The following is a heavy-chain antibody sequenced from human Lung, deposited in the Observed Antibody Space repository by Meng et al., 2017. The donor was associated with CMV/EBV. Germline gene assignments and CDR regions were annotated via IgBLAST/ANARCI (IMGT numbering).Heavy chain of an antibody. CDR1: GGPIKNPNYY. J-gene: IGHJ5*02. D-gene: IGHD3-10*01. V-gene: IGHV4-31*03. CDR2: SYYTGA. Sequence: SLXCTVSGGPIKNPNYYWSWNRHQPGKGLEWLGYSYYTGAYYNPSLASRIFISLDSSHNRYSLTLRDVTAADTALYFCARMRGSGSEDSWGPGTLVTVSS. CDR3: ARMRGSGSEDS.